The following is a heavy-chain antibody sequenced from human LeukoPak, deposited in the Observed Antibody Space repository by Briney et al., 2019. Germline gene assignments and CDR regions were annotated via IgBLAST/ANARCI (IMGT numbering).Heavy chain of an antibody. CDR2: IYYSGST. CDR3: ARFPLGRGNIWVYFDY. D-gene: IGHD3-16*01. J-gene: IGHJ4*02. V-gene: IGHV4-39*01. CDR1: GGSISSSSYY. Sequence: SETLSLTCTVSGGSISSSSYYWGWIRQPPGKGLEWIGSIYYSGSTYYNPSLKSRVTISVDTSKNQFSLKLSSVTAADTAVYYCARFPLGRGNIWVYFDYWGQGTLVAVSS.